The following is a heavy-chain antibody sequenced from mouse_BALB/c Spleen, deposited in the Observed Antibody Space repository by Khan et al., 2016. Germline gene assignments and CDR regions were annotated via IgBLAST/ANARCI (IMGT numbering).Heavy chain of an antibody. D-gene: IGHD2-2*01. Sequence: QVQLQQSGAELVRPGSSVKISCKASGYAFSIYWMNWVKQRPGQALEWIGQIYTGDGDTDYNGKFKDKATLTADKSSSTAYMQLSSLTSEDSAVYFCARSGYGYDYWGQGTTLTVSS. V-gene: IGHV1-80*01. CDR3: ARSGYGYDY. J-gene: IGHJ2*01. CDR2: IYTGDGDT. CDR1: GYAFSIYW.